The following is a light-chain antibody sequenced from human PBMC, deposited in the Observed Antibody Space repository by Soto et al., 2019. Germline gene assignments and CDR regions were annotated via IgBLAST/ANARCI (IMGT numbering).Light chain of an antibody. V-gene: IGKV3-20*01. CDR2: GAS. CDR1: QSVPSKY. Sequence: EIVLMQSPGTLSLSPGERATLSCRASQSVPSKYLAWYQQKPGQAPRLLIYGASSRATGIPDRFSGSGSGTDFTLTISRLEPEDFAVYYCQQYGSSPPNTFGQGTRLEIK. J-gene: IGKJ5*01. CDR3: QQYGSSPPNT.